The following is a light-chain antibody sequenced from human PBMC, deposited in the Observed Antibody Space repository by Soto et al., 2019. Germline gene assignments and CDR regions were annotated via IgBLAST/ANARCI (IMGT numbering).Light chain of an antibody. CDR2: GAS. CDR1: QSVSSSY. V-gene: IGKV3-20*01. CDR3: QHYNNWPPAWT. Sequence: EIVLTQSPGTLSLSPGERATLSCRASQSVSSSYLAWYQQKPGQAPRLLIYGASSRATGIPDRFSGSGSGSEFSLTICSLQSEDFAVYYCQHYNNWPPAWTFGQGTKV. J-gene: IGKJ1*01.